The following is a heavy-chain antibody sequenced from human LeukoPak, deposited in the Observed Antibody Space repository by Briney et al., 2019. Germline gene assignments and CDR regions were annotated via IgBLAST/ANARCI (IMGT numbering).Heavy chain of an antibody. J-gene: IGHJ3*02. CDR2: ISAYNGNT. CDR3: ARDLGIAVADAFDI. CDR1: GYTFTSYG. Sequence: ASVKVSCKASGYTFTSYGISWVRQAPGQGLEWMGWISAYNGNTNYAQKLQGRVTMTTDTSTSTAYMELRSLRSDDTAVYYCARDLGIAVADAFDIWGRGTMVTVSS. D-gene: IGHD6-19*01. V-gene: IGHV1-18*01.